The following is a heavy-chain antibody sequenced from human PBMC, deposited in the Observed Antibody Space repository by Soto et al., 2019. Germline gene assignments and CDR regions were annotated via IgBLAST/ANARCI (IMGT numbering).Heavy chain of an antibody. D-gene: IGHD2-8*02. CDR2: INHSGST. CDR1: GGSFSGYY. Sequence: SETLSLTCAVYGGSFSGYYWTWIRQPPGTGLEWIGEINHSGSTNYNPSLKSRVTISVDTSKNQFSLKLTSVTAADTAVYYCARDKITGRFDYWGQGTLVPVSS. V-gene: IGHV4-34*01. J-gene: IGHJ4*02. CDR3: ARDKITGRFDY.